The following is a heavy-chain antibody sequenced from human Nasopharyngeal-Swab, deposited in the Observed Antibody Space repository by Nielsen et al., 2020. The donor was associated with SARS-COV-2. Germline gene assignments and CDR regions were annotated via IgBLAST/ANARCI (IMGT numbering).Heavy chain of an antibody. J-gene: IGHJ6*03. D-gene: IGHD2/OR15-2a*01. Sequence: VRQMPGKGLEWMGRIDPIDSHTNYRPSFEGHVTMSVDKYSSTAYLQWSGLKASDTAIYYCARQGTFMDVWGTGTTVTVSS. CDR3: ARQGTFMDV. V-gene: IGHV5-10-1*01. CDR2: IDPIDSHT.